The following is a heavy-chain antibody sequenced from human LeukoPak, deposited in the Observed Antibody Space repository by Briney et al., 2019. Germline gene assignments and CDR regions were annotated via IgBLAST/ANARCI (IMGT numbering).Heavy chain of an antibody. CDR1: GFTFSNYG. V-gene: IGHV3-23*01. D-gene: IGHD5-18*01. CDR3: ARDSNKFEYSYGSPRCFDY. Sequence: PGGSLRLSCAASGFTFSNYGMSWVRQAPGKGLEWVSAISGSGDSTYYADSVKGRSTISRDNSKNTLYLQMNSLRAEDTAVYYCARDSNKFEYSYGSPRCFDYWGQGTLVTVSS. J-gene: IGHJ4*02. CDR2: ISGSGDST.